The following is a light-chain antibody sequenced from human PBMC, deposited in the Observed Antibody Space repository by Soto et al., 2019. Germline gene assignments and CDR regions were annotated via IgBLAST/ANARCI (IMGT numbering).Light chain of an antibody. V-gene: IGLV1-44*01. CDR1: SSNIGSNT. Sequence: QSVLTQPPSASGTPGQRVTISCSGSSSNIGSNTVNWYQQLPGTSPKLLIYINNQRPSGGPDRFSGSKSGSSASLAISWLQSEDEADYYCAAWDDSLNVYVVFGGGTQLTVL. CDR3: AAWDDSLNVYVV. J-gene: IGLJ2*01. CDR2: INN.